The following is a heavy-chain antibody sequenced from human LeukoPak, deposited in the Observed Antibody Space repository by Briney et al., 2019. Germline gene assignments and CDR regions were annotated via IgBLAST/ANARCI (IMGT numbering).Heavy chain of an antibody. D-gene: IGHD1-1*01. V-gene: IGHV4-4*02. CDR2: IYHSGSP. Sequence: SETLSLTCAVSGGSISSNNWWGWVRQPPGKGLEWIGEIYHSGSPNYNPSLKSRVTISVDKSRNHFSLNLSSVTAADTAVYYCARVNINNWHSCDYWGQGILVTVSS. CDR3: ARVNINNWHSCDY. J-gene: IGHJ4*02. CDR1: GGSISSNNW.